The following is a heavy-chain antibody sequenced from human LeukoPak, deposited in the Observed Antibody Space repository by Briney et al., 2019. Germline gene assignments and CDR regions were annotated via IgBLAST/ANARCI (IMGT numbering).Heavy chain of an antibody. V-gene: IGHV3-30-3*01. CDR1: GFTFSTYA. CDR3: ARNEGSFVRGVIPLGS. D-gene: IGHD3-10*01. CDR2: ISYDGSKK. J-gene: IGHJ4*02. Sequence: GGSLGLSCAASGFTFSTYALHWVRQAPGKGLEWVAVISYDGSKKYYADSVKGRFTISRDSSKNTLYLQMNSLRADDTAVYYCARNEGSFVRGVIPLGSWGQGTLVTVSS.